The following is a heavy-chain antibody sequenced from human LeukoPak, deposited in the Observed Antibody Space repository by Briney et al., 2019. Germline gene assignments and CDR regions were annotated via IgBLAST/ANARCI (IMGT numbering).Heavy chain of an antibody. D-gene: IGHD1-26*01. V-gene: IGHV4-30-4*08. J-gene: IGHJ4*02. CDR1: GGSISSGDYY. CDR2: IYYSGST. CDR3: ARVAIAGATSPDY. Sequence: SQTLSLTCTVSGGSISSGDYYWSWIRQPPGKGLEWMGYIYYSGSTYYNPSLKSRVTISVDTSKNQFSLKLSSVTAADTAVYYCARVAIAGATSPDYWGQGTLVTVSS.